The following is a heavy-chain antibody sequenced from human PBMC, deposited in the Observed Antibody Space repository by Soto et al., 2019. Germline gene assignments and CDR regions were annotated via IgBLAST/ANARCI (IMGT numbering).Heavy chain of an antibody. CDR1: GGSISSYY. CDR2: IYYSGST. J-gene: IGHJ5*02. Sequence: SETLPLTCTGSGGSISSYYWSWIRQPTGKGLEWIGYIYYSGSTNYNPSLKSRVTISVDTSKNQFSLKLSSVTAADTAVYYCARGGIVVVPAAIGGWFDPWGQGTLVTVSS. V-gene: IGHV4-59*01. CDR3: ARGGIVVVPAAIGGWFDP. D-gene: IGHD2-2*02.